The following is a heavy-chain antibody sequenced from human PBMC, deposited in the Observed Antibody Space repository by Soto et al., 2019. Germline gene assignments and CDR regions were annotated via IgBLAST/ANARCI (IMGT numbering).Heavy chain of an antibody. CDR2: IYSAGNT. J-gene: IGHJ6*02. D-gene: IGHD1-26*01. V-gene: IGHV3-66*01. CDR1: GFTVSSNY. CDR3: ARDFVVGGPTINYYYGMDV. Sequence: GESLRLSFAASGFTVSSNYMSGVRQAPGKGLEWISIIYSAGNTYYEASVKGRFTISRDNSKNTLYLHMNSLGAEDTAVYYCARDFVVGGPTINYYYGMDVWGQGT.